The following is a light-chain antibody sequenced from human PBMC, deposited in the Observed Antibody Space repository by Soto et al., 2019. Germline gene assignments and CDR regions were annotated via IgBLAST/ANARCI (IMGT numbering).Light chain of an antibody. CDR1: SSNIGSNY. Sequence: QAVLTQPPSASGTPGQRVTISCSGGSSNIGSNYVYWYQQLPGTAPKLLIHRDTQRPSGVPDRFSGSKSGTSASLAVSGLRSEDEADYYCAGWDDSLSGVLFGGGTKLTVL. CDR2: RDT. CDR3: AGWDDSLSGVL. J-gene: IGLJ2*01. V-gene: IGLV1-47*01.